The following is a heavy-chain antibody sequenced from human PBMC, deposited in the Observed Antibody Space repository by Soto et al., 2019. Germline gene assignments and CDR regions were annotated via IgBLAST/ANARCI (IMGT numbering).Heavy chain of an antibody. CDR2: VYYTGST. V-gene: IGHV4-30-4*01. Sequence: TLSLTCTVSGASIRSTDYYWSWIRQAPGKGLEWIGYVYYTGSTYYNPSLMSRLTISVDTSKNQFSLKLTSVTAAETAVYYCVRTARQGAVAPHWFDRWGQGTQVTVSS. D-gene: IGHD2-21*02. CDR3: VRTARQGAVAPHWFDR. CDR1: GASIRSTDYY. J-gene: IGHJ5*02.